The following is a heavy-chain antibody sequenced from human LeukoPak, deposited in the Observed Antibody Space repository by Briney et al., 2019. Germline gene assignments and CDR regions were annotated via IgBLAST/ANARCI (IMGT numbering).Heavy chain of an antibody. CDR1: GYTLTSYG. J-gene: IGHJ4*02. CDR3: ARVSEPTSYGSGSRFDY. CDR2: ISAYNGNT. Sequence: ASVKVSCKASGYTLTSYGISWVRQAPGQGLEWMGWISAYNGNTNYAQKLQGRVTMTTDTSTSTAYMELRSLRSDDTAVYYCARVSEPTSYGSGSRFDYWGQGTLVTVSS. V-gene: IGHV1-18*01. D-gene: IGHD3-10*01.